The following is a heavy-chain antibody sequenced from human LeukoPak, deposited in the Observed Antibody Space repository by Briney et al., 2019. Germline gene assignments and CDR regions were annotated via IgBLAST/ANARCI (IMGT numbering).Heavy chain of an antibody. Sequence: GGSLRLSCAASGFTFSSYSMNWVRQAPGKGLEWVSYISSSSSTIYYADSVKGRFTISRDNAKNSLYLQMNSLRAEDTAVYYCARDRNYDILTGFSGGDWFDPWGQETLVTVSS. V-gene: IGHV3-48*01. CDR2: ISSSSSTI. D-gene: IGHD3-9*01. CDR1: GFTFSSYS. CDR3: ARDRNYDILTGFSGGDWFDP. J-gene: IGHJ5*02.